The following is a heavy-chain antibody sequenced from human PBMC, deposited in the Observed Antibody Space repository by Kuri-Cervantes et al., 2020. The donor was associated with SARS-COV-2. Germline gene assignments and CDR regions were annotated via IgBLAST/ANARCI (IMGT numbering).Heavy chain of an antibody. D-gene: IGHD3-22*01. CDR3: ARGVLGDSSGYPRNGYGY. J-gene: IGHJ4*02. CDR1: GFTFSSYS. V-gene: IGHV3-21*01. CDR2: ISSSSSYI. Sequence: GESLKISCAASGFTFSSYSMNWVRQAPGKGLEWVSSISSSSSYIYYADSVKGRFTISRDNAKNSLYLQMNSLRAEDTAVYYCARGVLGDSSGYPRNGYGYWGQGTRVTVSS.